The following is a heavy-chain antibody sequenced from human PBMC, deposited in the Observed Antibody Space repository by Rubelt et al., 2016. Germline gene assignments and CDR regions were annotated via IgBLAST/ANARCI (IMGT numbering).Heavy chain of an antibody. J-gene: IGHJ4*02. D-gene: IGHD2/OR15-2a*01. CDR1: GYTFTSYG. V-gene: IGHV1-18*01. CDR3: ARSPDITTYFYY. CDR2: ISAYNGNT. Sequence: QVQLVQSGAEVKKPGASVKVSCKASGYTFTSYGISRVRQAPGQGLEWMGWISAYNGNTNYAQQVQDRVSMTTDTSTSTAYMELRSLRSDDTAVYYCARSPDITTYFYYWGQGTLVTVSS.